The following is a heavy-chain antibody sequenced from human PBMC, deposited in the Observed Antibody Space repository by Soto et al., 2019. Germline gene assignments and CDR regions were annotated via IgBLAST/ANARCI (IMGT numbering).Heavy chain of an antibody. D-gene: IGHD3-3*01. Sequence: QVQVVQSGDEVKETGASVRVSCKTSGYSFTAYGISWVRQAPGQGLEWMGWISCYNGKTIYAQKVQGRFTMSTDTSTSTAYMEVRSLRSDDTAIYYCARDAPPPELRFLEWHNYDYNGMDVWGQGTTVTVSS. CDR1: GYSFTAYG. J-gene: IGHJ6*02. CDR2: ISCYNGKT. CDR3: ARDAPPPELRFLEWHNYDYNGMDV. V-gene: IGHV1-18*01.